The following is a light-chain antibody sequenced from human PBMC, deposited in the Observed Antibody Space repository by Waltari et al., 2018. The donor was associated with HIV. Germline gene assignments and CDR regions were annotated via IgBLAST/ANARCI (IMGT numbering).Light chain of an antibody. CDR2: WAS. J-gene: IGKJ2*01. CDR1: QSLLYTSNTKDY. Sequence: DIVMTQSPESLAVSLGGRATINCRSSQSLLYTSNTKDYLVWYQQKPGQPPKVLISWASTRESGVPDRFSGSGSGTDFTLTISRLQAEDVAVYYGQQYYSTPVTFGQGTKLEIK. V-gene: IGKV4-1*01. CDR3: QQYYSTPVT.